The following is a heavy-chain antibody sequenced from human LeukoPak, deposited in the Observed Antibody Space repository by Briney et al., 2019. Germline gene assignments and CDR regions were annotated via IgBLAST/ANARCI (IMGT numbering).Heavy chain of an antibody. CDR3: ATDHWGYSYGL. Sequence: GGSLRLSCAASGFTSSWMSWVRQARGKGGEGVANIKQDGSEKYYVDAVKGRFTISRDNAKNSLYLQMNSLRAEDTAVYYCATDHWGYSYGLWGQGTQVTVSS. J-gene: IGHJ4*02. CDR2: IKQDGSEK. D-gene: IGHD5-18*01. V-gene: IGHV3-7*03. CDR1: GFTSSW.